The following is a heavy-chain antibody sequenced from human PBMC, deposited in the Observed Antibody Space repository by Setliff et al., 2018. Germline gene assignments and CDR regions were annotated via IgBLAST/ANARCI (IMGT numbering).Heavy chain of an antibody. V-gene: IGHV3-7*01. J-gene: IGHJ5*02. CDR1: GLSYINDW. CDR2: INPHGSEK. Sequence: LRLSCTASGLSYINDWVSWVRQAPGKGLEWLASINPHGSEKYYADSVKGRFTISRDNAKNSLSLQMNNLRTEDTAVYYCSRDVYDFRTGLGGPWGQGTLVTVSS. D-gene: IGHD3-3*01. CDR3: SRDVYDFRTGLGGP.